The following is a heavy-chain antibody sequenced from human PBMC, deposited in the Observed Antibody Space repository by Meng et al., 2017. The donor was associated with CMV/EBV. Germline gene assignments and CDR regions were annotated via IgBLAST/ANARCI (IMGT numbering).Heavy chain of an antibody. CDR2: IYPGDSDT. V-gene: IGHV5-51*01. J-gene: IGHJ4*02. Sequence: GESLKISCKGSGYSFTSYWIDWVRQMPGKGLEWMGIIYPGDSDTRYSPAFQGQVTISADKSFNTAYLQWSSLKASDTAMYYCARHERGQAAQFDYWGQGTLVTVSS. D-gene: IGHD2-15*01. CDR1: GYSFTSYW. CDR3: ARHERGQAAQFDY.